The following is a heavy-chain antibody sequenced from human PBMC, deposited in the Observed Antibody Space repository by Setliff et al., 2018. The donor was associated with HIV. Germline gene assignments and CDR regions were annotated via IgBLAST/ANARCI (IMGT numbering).Heavy chain of an antibody. CDR1: GGSRSSSSSY. Sequence: SETLSLTCTVSGGSRSSSSSYWDWIRQTPGKGLEWIGSIHYSGSTWFNPSLKSRVTISVDTSKNQFSLRLSSVTAADTAVYYCARHPFTVFDAFDIWGQGTMVTVSS. J-gene: IGHJ3*02. CDR3: ARHPFTVFDAFDI. CDR2: IHYSGST. D-gene: IGHD4-17*01. V-gene: IGHV4-39*01.